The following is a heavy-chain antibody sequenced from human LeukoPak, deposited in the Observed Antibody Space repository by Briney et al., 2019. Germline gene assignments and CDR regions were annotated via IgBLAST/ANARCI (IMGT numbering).Heavy chain of an antibody. V-gene: IGHV4-39*01. J-gene: IGHJ4*02. CDR2: IYYSGST. CDR3: ARQKGYSSGWYFDY. D-gene: IGHD6-19*01. CDR1: GGSISSSSYY. Sequence: PSETLSLTCTVSGGSISSSSYYWGWIRQPPGKGLEWIGSIYYSGSTYYNPSLKSRVTISVDTSKTQFSLKLSSVTAADTAVYYCARQKGYSSGWYFDYWGQGTLVTVSS.